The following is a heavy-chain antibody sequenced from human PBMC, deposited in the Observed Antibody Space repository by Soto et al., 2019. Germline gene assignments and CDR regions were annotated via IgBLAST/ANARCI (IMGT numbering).Heavy chain of an antibody. D-gene: IGHD3-10*01. CDR3: ARDYYYGSGSYRPFGY. J-gene: IGHJ4*02. V-gene: IGHV1-69*06. CDR2: IIPIFGTA. CDR1: GGTFSIYA. Sequence: SVKVSCKASGGTFSIYAISCVLQSPLQWLEWMGGIIPIFGTANYAQKFQGRVTITADKSTSTAYMELSSLRSEDTAVYYCARDYYYGSGSYRPFGYWGQGTLVTVSS.